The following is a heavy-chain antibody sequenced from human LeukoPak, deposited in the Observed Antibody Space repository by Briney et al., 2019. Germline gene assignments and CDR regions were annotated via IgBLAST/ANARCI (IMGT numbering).Heavy chain of an antibody. V-gene: IGHV2-5*02. D-gene: IGHD2-15*01. CDR3: ALRGDCSGGSCYPRPPYYFDF. CDR2: IYWDDDK. J-gene: IGHJ4*02. CDR1: RFSLSTSGGG. Sequence: SGPTLMHPSQTPTLTCTFSRFSLSTSGGGVGWIRLPPGKALEWLALIYWDDDKRYSPSLKSRLTITKDTNENQVVLTMTNMDPVDTATYYCALRGDCSGGSCYPRPPYYFDFWGQGTLVTVSS.